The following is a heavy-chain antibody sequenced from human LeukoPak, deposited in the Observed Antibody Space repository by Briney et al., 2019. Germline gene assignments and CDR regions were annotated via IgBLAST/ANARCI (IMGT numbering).Heavy chain of an antibody. CDR2: IWYDGSDK. Sequence: GKSLRLSCAASGFTFSSYGMHWVRQAPGKGLEWVAVIWYDGSDKYYADSVQGRFTISRDNSKNTLDLQLNSLRAEDTAVYYCARDREPGTSASRFDYWGQGTLVTVSS. D-gene: IGHD2-2*01. CDR3: ARDREPGTSASRFDY. J-gene: IGHJ4*02. V-gene: IGHV3-33*01. CDR1: GFTFSSYG.